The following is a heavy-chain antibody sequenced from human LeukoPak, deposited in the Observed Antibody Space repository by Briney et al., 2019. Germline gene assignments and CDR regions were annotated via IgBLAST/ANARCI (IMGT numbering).Heavy chain of an antibody. CDR2: ISSSSSTI. V-gene: IGHV3-48*04. Sequence: GGSLRLSCAASGFIFTSYSMNWVRQAPGKGLEWVSYISSSSSTIYYADSVKGRFTISRDNAKNSLYLQMNSLRAEDTAVYYCARRGFGDNVDYWGQGTLVTVSS. CDR1: GFIFTSYS. J-gene: IGHJ4*02. D-gene: IGHD3-10*01. CDR3: ARRGFGDNVDY.